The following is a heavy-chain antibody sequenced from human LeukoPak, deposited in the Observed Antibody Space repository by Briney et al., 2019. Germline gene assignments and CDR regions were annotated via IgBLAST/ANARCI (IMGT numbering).Heavy chain of an antibody. CDR2: IYPGDSDT. D-gene: IGHD2-21*02. J-gene: IGHJ5*02. V-gene: IGHV5-51*01. CDR3: ARLGVGVGYCGGDCYSGWFDP. CDR1: GYSFTSYW. Sequence: GESLKISCKGSGYSFTSYWIGWVRQMPGKGLEWMGIIYPGDSDTRYSPPFQGQVTISADKSISTAYLQWSSLKASDTAMYYCARLGVGVGYCGGDCYSGWFDPWGQGTLVTVSS.